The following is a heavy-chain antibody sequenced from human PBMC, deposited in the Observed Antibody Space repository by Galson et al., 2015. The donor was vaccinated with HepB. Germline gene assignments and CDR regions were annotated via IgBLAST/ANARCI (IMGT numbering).Heavy chain of an antibody. CDR3: AASSGWATWADAFDI. J-gene: IGHJ3*02. CDR1: GFTFTSSA. Sequence: SVKVSCKASGFTFTSSAVQWVRQARGQRLEWIGWIVVGSGNTNYAQKFQERVTITRDMSTSTAYMELSSLRSEDTAVYYCAASSGWATWADAFDIWGQGTMVTVSS. CDR2: IVVGSGNT. V-gene: IGHV1-58*01. D-gene: IGHD6-19*01.